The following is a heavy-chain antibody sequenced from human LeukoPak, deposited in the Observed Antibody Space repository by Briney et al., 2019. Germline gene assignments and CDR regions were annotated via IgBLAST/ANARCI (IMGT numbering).Heavy chain of an antibody. D-gene: IGHD6-13*01. V-gene: IGHV4-30-4*01. CDR3: ARLVSSSWSHWYYFDY. Sequence: SQTLSVTCTVSGGSISSGDYYWSWIRQPPGKGLEWIGYIYYSGSTYYNPSLKSRVTISVDTSKNQFSLKLSSVTAADTAVYYCARLVSSSWSHWYYFDYWGQGTLVTVSS. CDR1: GGSISSGDYY. J-gene: IGHJ4*02. CDR2: IYYSGST.